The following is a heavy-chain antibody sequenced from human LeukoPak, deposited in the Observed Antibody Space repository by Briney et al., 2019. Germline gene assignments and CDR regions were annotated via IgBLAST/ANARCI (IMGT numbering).Heavy chain of an antibody. CDR2: IWYDGSNK. CDR3: ARDSGPVDY. V-gene: IGHV3-33*01. CDR1: GLTFSSYG. D-gene: IGHD1-26*01. Sequence: SGGSPRLSCAASGLTFSSYGMHWVRQAPGKGLEWVAVIWYDGSNKYYADSVKGRFTISRDNSKNTLYLQMNSLRAEDTAVYYCARDSGPVDYWGQGTLVTVSS. J-gene: IGHJ4*02.